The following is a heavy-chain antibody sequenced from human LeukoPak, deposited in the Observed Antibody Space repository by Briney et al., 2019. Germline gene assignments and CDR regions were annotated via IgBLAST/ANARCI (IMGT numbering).Heavy chain of an antibody. J-gene: IGHJ5*02. V-gene: IGHV1-8*03. CDR3: ARGYNYGGSSGYYFSSTWFDP. D-gene: IGHD3-22*01. CDR2: MNPNSGNT. CDR1: GYTFTSYG. Sequence: GASVKVSCKASGYTFTSYGISWVRQAPGQGLEWMGWMNPNSGNTGYAQKFQGRVTITRNTSISTAYMELSSLRSEDTAVYYCARGYNYGGSSGYYFSSTWFDPWGQGTLVTVSS.